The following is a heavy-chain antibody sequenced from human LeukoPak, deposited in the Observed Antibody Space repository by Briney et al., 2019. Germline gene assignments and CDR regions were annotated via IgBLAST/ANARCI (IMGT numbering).Heavy chain of an antibody. Sequence: TGGSLRLSCAASGFTFSSYSMNWVRQAPGKGLEWVSSISSSSSYIYYADSVKGRFTISRDNAKNTLHLQMNSLRAEDTAVYYCVRGGGSSGSPMGYGVDVWGQGTTVTVSS. J-gene: IGHJ6*02. CDR3: VRGGGSSGSPMGYGVDV. D-gene: IGHD6-19*01. CDR1: GFTFSSYS. V-gene: IGHV3-21*01. CDR2: ISSSSSYI.